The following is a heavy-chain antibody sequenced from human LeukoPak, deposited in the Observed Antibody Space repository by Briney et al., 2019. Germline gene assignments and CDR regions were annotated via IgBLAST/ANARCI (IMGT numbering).Heavy chain of an antibody. D-gene: IGHD5-12*01. V-gene: IGHV4-31*03. Sequence: PSETLSLTCTVSGDSISSGGYCWNWFRQHPGKGLEWIGYIYSSGGTFYNPSLKSRVTISVDTSKNQFSLKLGSVTAADTALYYCASSEAPITPPPYGTGVWGQGTKVTVSS. CDR1: GDSISSGGYC. J-gene: IGHJ6*02. CDR2: IYSSGGT. CDR3: ASSEAPITPPPYGTGV.